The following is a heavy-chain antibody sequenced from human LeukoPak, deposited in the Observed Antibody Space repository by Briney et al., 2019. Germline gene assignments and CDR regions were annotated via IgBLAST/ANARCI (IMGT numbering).Heavy chain of an antibody. Sequence: ASVKVSCKASGYTFTGYYMHWVRQAPGQGLEWMGWINPNSGGTNYAQKFQGRVTMTRDTSISTAYMELSRLRSDDTAVYYCARDGTSRFLEWLLEWFDPWGQGTLVTVSS. CDR3: ARDGTSRFLEWLLEWFDP. D-gene: IGHD3-3*01. V-gene: IGHV1-2*02. J-gene: IGHJ5*02. CDR2: INPNSGGT. CDR1: GYTFTGYY.